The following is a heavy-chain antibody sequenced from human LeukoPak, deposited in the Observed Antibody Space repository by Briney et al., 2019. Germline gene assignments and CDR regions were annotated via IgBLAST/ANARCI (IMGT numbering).Heavy chain of an antibody. CDR3: AREWYSSSWYRATGWFDP. D-gene: IGHD6-13*01. CDR2: MNPNSGNT. V-gene: IGHV1-8*01. CDR1: GYTFTSYD. J-gene: IGHJ5*02. Sequence: ASVKVSCKASGYTFTSYDINWVRQATGQGLEWMGWMNPNSGNTGYAQKFQGRVTMTRNTSISTAYMELSSLRSEDTAVYYCAREWYSSSWYRATGWFDPWGQGTLVTVSS.